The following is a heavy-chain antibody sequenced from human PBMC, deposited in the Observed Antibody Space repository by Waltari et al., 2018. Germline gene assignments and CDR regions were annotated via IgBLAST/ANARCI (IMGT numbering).Heavy chain of an antibody. CDR2: IVAYNGNT. V-gene: IGHV1-18*01. D-gene: IGHD3-22*01. Sequence: QVQLVQSGAEVKKPGASVKVSCKASGYTFTSYGISWVRQAPGQGLEWMGWIVAYNGNTNVAQKLQGRVTMTTDTSTSTADMELRSLRADDTAVYDCGRENRGGPYYYDSSVYLPPDYWGQGTLVTVSS. CDR1: GYTFTSYG. CDR3: GRENRGGPYYYDSSVYLPPDY. J-gene: IGHJ4*02.